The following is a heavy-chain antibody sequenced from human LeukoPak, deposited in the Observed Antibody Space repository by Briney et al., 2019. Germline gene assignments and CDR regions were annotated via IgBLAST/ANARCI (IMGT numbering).Heavy chain of an antibody. Sequence: GGSLRLSCAASGFSFDFSGYAMRWVRQAPGKGLEWVAVISYDGSNKYYADSVKGRFTISRDNSKNTLYLQMNSLRAEDTAVYYCARGDPLTMIVVAPDYWGQGTLVTVSS. D-gene: IGHD3-22*01. CDR1: GFSFDFSGYA. CDR3: ARGDPLTMIVVAPDY. V-gene: IGHV3-30-3*01. CDR2: ISYDGSNK. J-gene: IGHJ4*02.